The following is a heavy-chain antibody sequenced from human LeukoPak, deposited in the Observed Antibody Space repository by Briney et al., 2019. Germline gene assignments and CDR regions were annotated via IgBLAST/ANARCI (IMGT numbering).Heavy chain of an antibody. CDR3: ARAVRAAAGTLFSAFNYYYYYMDV. Sequence: SETLSLTCAVYGGSFSGYYWSWIRQPPGKGLEWIGEINHSGSTNYNPSLKSRVTISVDTSKNQFSLKLSSVTAADTAVYYCARAVRAAAGTLFSAFNYYYYYMDVWGKGATVTVSS. V-gene: IGHV4-34*01. CDR1: GGSFSGYY. D-gene: IGHD6-13*01. CDR2: INHSGST. J-gene: IGHJ6*03.